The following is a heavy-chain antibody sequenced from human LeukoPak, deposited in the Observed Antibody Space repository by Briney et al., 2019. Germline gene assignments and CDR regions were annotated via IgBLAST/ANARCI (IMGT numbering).Heavy chain of an antibody. CDR1: GFTFDDYG. CDR2: INWNGGST. J-gene: IGHJ6*02. D-gene: IGHD2-15*01. Sequence: GGSLRLSCAASGFTFDDYGMSWVRQAPGKGLEWVSGINWNGGSTGYADSVKGRFTISRDNAKNSLYLQMNSLRAEDTAVYYCTRDGRVAYEMDVWGQGTTVTVSS. V-gene: IGHV3-20*04. CDR3: TRDGRVAYEMDV.